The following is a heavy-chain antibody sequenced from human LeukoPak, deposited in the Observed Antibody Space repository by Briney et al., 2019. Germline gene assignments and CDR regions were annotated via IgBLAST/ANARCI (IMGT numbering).Heavy chain of an antibody. Sequence: GGSLRLSCAASGLTFSNAWMSWVRQTPGKGLEWVSRIISKSDGGTTDYAAPVKGRFIISRDDSKDTLYLQMNGLKTEDTAVYYCNRALSYYGMDVWGRGTTVTVSS. D-gene: IGHD3-16*01. CDR2: IISKSDGGTT. J-gene: IGHJ6*02. V-gene: IGHV3-15*01. CDR1: GLTFSNAW. CDR3: NRALSYYGMDV.